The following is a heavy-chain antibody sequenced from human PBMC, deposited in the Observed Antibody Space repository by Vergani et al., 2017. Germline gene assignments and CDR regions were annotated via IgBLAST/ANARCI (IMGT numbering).Heavy chain of an antibody. CDR3: ARHLAYCGGDCYPYYSGMDV. CDR1: GYSISSGYY. CDR2: IYYSGST. D-gene: IGHD2-21*02. V-gene: IGHV4-38-2*02. Sequence: QVQLQESGPGLVKPSETLSLTCTVSGYSISSGYYWGCIRQPPGKGLEWIGSIYYSGSTYYNPSLKSRVTISVDTSKNQFSLKLSSVTAADTAVYYCARHLAYCGGDCYPYYSGMDVWGQ. J-gene: IGHJ6*01.